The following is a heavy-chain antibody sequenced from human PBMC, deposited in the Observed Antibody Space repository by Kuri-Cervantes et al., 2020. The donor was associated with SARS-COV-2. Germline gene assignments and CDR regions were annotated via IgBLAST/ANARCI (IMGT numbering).Heavy chain of an antibody. CDR2: INPNSGGT. D-gene: IGHD6-6*01. CDR1: GYTFTGYY. V-gene: IGHV1-2*04. J-gene: IGHJ4*02. Sequence: ASVKVSCKASGYTFTGYYMHWVRQAPGQGLEWMGWINPNSGGTNYAQKFQGWVTMTRDTSISTAYMELSRLRSDDTDVYHCARDRGSSGAGLGDYWGQGTLVTVSS. CDR3: ARDRGSSGAGLGDY.